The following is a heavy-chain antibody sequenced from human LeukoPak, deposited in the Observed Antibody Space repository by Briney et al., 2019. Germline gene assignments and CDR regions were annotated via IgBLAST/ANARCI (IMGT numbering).Heavy chain of an antibody. CDR1: GDSINNNY. CDR2: IYSSGST. CDR3: ATCRDEFGCYGFTS. J-gene: IGHJ5*02. Sequence: PSETLSLTCTVSGDSINNNYWSWIRQPPGKGLEWIGYIYSSGSTNYNPSLKSRVTISVDTSKNLFSLKLTSVTAADTAVYYCATCRDEFGCYGFTSWGQGTLVTVSS. D-gene: IGHD5-24*01. V-gene: IGHV4-59*01.